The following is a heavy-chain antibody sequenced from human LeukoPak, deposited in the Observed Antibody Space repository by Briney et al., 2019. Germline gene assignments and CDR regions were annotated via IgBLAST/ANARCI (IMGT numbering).Heavy chain of an antibody. V-gene: IGHV4-59*03. CDR3: AKTNWGAFDI. Sequence: SETLSLTCIVSVGSISSCYWSWIRQPPGKGLEWIGFIYYSGSTNYNPSLKSRVTISVDTSKNLFSLKLSSVTAADTAVYYCAKTNWGAFDIWGQGTMVTVSS. CDR1: VGSISSCY. D-gene: IGHD7-27*01. CDR2: IYYSGST. J-gene: IGHJ3*02.